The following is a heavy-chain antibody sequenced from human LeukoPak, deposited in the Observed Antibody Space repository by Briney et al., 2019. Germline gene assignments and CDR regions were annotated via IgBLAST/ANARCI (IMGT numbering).Heavy chain of an antibody. J-gene: IGHJ6*02. Sequence: GGSLRLSCAASGFTFSSYAMSWIRQAPGKGLEGVSSITGSTGSTYYADSVKGRFTISRDNAQNLLYLQMDSLRAEDTAVYYCARSGYCSGGSCSQLYYYYGMDVWGQGTTVTVSS. D-gene: IGHD2-15*01. V-gene: IGHV3-23*01. CDR3: ARSGYCSGGSCSQLYYYYGMDV. CDR2: ITGSTGST. CDR1: GFTFSSYA.